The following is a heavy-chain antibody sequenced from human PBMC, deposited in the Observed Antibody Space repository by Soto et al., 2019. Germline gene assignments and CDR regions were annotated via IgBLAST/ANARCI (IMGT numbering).Heavy chain of an antibody. D-gene: IGHD6-19*01. V-gene: IGHV1-24*01. CDR1: GYTLTELS. CDR2: FDPEDGET. Sequence: ASVKVSCKVSGYTLTELSMHWVRQALGKGLEWMGGFDPEDGETIYAQKFQGRVTMTEDTSTDTAYMELSSLRSEDTAVYYCATDPRYSSGWKFDYWGQGTLVTVSS. J-gene: IGHJ4*02. CDR3: ATDPRYSSGWKFDY.